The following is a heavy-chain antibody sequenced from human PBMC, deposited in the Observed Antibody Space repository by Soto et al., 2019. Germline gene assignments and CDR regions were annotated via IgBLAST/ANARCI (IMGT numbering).Heavy chain of an antibody. Sequence: QVQLQQWGAGLLKPSETLSLTCAVYGGSFSGYYWSWIRQPPGKGLEWIGEINHSGSTNYNPSLKRRVTISVDTSKNQFSLKLSSVTAADTAVYYCARGGGYDTLLNFDYWGQGTLVTVSS. CDR2: INHSGST. D-gene: IGHD5-12*01. CDR1: GGSFSGYY. CDR3: ARGGGYDTLLNFDY. V-gene: IGHV4-34*01. J-gene: IGHJ4*02.